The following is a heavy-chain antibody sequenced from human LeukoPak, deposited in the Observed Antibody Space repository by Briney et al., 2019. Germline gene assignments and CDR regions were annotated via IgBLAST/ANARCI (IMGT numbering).Heavy chain of an antibody. V-gene: IGHV3-30*04. Sequence: GGSLRLSCAASGFTFSSYAMHWVRQAPGKGLEWVATISYDGSDKFHAGSVKGRFTISRDNSKNKLYLQMNSLRPGDTAVYYCAKGEKKPGRYLWETYRPRRSFDYWGQGTLVTVSS. CDR2: ISYDGSDK. CDR1: GFTFSSYA. J-gene: IGHJ4*02. D-gene: IGHD3-16*02. CDR3: AKGEKKPGRYLWETYRPRRSFDY.